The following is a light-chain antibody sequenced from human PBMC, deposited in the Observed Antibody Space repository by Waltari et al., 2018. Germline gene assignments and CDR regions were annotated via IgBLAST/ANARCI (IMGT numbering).Light chain of an antibody. Sequence: QSALNQPASVSGSPGQSITISCTGTSIDVGNYNLVSWYQQHPGKAPKIMIYEVSKRPSCVSNRFSCSKAVNTASLTISGLQAEDEAHYYCCSYAGSSTPWVFGGGTKRTVL. J-gene: IGLJ3*02. V-gene: IGLV2-23*02. CDR1: SIDVGNYNL. CDR3: CSYAGSSTPWV. CDR2: EVS.